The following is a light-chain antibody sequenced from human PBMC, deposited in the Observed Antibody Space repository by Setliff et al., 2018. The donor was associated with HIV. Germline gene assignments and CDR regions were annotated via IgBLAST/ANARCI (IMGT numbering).Light chain of an antibody. Sequence: QSALTQPPSASGSPGQSVTISCTGTSSDVGGYNYVSWYQQHPGKAPKVMIYEVSKWPSGVSNRFSGSKSGITASLTISGLQAEDEADYYCCSYAGSSTYVFGTGTKVTVL. V-gene: IGLV2-23*02. J-gene: IGLJ1*01. CDR2: EVS. CDR1: SSDVGGYNY. CDR3: CSYAGSSTYV.